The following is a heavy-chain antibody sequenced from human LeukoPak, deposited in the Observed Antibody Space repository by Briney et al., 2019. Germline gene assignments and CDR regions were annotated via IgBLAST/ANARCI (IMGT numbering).Heavy chain of an antibody. J-gene: IGHJ4*02. CDR1: GGSISNYF. CDR3: AAMQYCNTTTCLFSFDS. D-gene: IGHD2-2*01. V-gene: IGHV4-4*07. Sequence: SETLSLTCTVSGGSISNYFWSWIRQTAGKTLEWIGRFHTSGSTSYNPSLKSRVTMSVDTSKNQFSLELRSVTAADTAVYYCAAMQYCNTTTCLFSFDSWGQGTLVTVSS. CDR2: FHTSGST.